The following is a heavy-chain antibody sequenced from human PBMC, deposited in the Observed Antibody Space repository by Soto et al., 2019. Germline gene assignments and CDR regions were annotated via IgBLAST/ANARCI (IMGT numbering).Heavy chain of an antibody. Sequence: EVQLLESGGGLVQPGGSLRLSCAVSRFTFSTYAMGWVRQAPGKGLEWVSNISGSGGRTYYADSVKGRFTISRDNSKNTLYLKMNSLRAEDTAVYYCAKIAEAVAGTVYGYWGQGTLVTVSS. CDR1: RFTFSTYA. V-gene: IGHV3-23*01. J-gene: IGHJ4*02. CDR2: ISGSGGRT. D-gene: IGHD6-19*01. CDR3: AKIAEAVAGTVYGY.